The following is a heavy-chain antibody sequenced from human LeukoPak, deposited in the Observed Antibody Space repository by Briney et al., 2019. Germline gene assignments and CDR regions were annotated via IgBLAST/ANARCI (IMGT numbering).Heavy chain of an antibody. D-gene: IGHD3-16*01. J-gene: IGHJ4*02. Sequence: GESLRLSCIGTGFSFSSDAMGWVRQAPGKGLEWVSGISGSGGSTYYADSVKGRFTISRDNSKNTLYLQMNSLRVEDTAVYYRSKERGRTWGQVTNLGQGTLVTVSS. CDR1: GFSFSSDA. V-gene: IGHV3-23*01. CDR3: SKERGRTWGQVTN. CDR2: ISGSGGST.